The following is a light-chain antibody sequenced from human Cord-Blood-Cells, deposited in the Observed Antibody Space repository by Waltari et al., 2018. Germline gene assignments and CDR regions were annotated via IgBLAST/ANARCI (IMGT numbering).Light chain of an antibody. Sequence: SYVLTQPPSVSVAPGKTARITCGGNNIGSKSVHWYQQKPGQAPVLVIYYDSDRPSGVPEGFSGSNSGNTSTLTTSRVEAGDEADYYCQVWDSSSDHPVFGGGTKLTVL. CDR3: QVWDSSSDHPV. V-gene: IGLV3-21*04. CDR2: YDS. CDR1: NIGSKS. J-gene: IGLJ3*02.